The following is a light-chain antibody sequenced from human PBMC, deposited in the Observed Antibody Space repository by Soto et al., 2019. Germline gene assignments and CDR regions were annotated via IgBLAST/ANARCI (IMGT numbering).Light chain of an antibody. Sequence: QSALTQPPSASGSPGQSVTISCTGTSSDVGGYNYVSWYQQHPGKAPKLMIYEVSKRPSGVPDRFSGSKSGNTASLTVSGLQAEDEADYYSSSYAGSKNVVFGGRTKLTVL. J-gene: IGLJ2*01. CDR2: EVS. V-gene: IGLV2-8*01. CDR3: SSYAGSKNVV. CDR1: SSDVGGYNY.